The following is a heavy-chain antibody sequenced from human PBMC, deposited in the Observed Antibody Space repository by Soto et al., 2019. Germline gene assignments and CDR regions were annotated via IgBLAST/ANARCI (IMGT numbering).Heavy chain of an antibody. Sequence: SXXLSCAASGFTVSSNYITWVRQAPGKGLXXXXXXXXXGXXXYAXXVKXXXXXXXEXXXNXXXLQMKSMRAEETAVYYCARARSTAAGLFDYWGLGTLVTVSS. D-gene: IGHD6-13*01. CDR2: XXXXGXX. CDR1: GFTVSSNY. J-gene: IGHJ4*02. CDR3: ARARSTAAGLFDY. V-gene: IGHV3-53*01.